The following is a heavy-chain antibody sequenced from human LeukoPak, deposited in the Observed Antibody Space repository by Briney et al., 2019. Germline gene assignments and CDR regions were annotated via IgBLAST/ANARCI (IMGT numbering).Heavy chain of an antibody. Sequence: ASVKVSCKASGYTFTSYGISWVRQAPGQGLEWMGCISAYNGNTNYAQKLQGRVTMTTDTSTTTAYMELRSLRSDDTAVYYCARVVYYDSSGTWGSFGYWGQGTLVTVSS. CDR3: ARVVYYDSSGTWGSFGY. V-gene: IGHV1-18*01. CDR1: GYTFTSYG. J-gene: IGHJ4*02. CDR2: ISAYNGNT. D-gene: IGHD3-22*01.